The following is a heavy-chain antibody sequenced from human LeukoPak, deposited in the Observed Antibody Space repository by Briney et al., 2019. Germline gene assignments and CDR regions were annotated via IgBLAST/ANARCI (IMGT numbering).Heavy chain of an antibody. CDR1: GGSFSGYY. Sequence: SETLSLTCAAYGGSFSGYYWSWIRQPPGKGLEWIGEINHSGSPNYNPSLKSRVSISVDSSKNQFSLKVSSVTAADTAVYYCARGSDTAAGLYWGQGTLVTVSS. D-gene: IGHD6-13*01. J-gene: IGHJ4*02. CDR2: INHSGSP. V-gene: IGHV4-34*01. CDR3: ARGSDTAAGLY.